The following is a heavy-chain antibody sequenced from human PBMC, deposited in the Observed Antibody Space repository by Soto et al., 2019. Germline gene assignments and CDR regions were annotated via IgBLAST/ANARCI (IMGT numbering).Heavy chain of an antibody. CDR2: INAGNGNI. CDR1: GYTFSDHA. V-gene: IGHV1-3*01. Sequence: GASVKVSCKASGYTFSDHAVHWVRQAPGQRLEWMGWINAGNGNIKYSDKLQGRVAITRDTSASTAYMELSNLRSEDTAVYYCARDAVDSWSGYPYHAMAVWGQGTTVTVSS. J-gene: IGHJ6*02. D-gene: IGHD3-3*01. CDR3: ARDAVDSWSGYPYHAMAV.